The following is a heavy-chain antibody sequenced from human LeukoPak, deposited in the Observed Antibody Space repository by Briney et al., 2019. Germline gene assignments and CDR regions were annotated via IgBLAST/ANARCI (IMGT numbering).Heavy chain of an antibody. Sequence: GRSLRLSCAASGFTFSSYAMHWVRQAPGKGLEWVAVISYDGSNKYYADSVKGRFTISRDNSKNTLYLQMGSLRAEDMAVYYCARSGYYGSGSYYYYYYMDVWGKGTTVTVSS. V-gene: IGHV3-30*14. D-gene: IGHD3-10*01. CDR3: ARSGYYGSGSYYYYYYMDV. CDR1: GFTFSSYA. J-gene: IGHJ6*03. CDR2: ISYDGSNK.